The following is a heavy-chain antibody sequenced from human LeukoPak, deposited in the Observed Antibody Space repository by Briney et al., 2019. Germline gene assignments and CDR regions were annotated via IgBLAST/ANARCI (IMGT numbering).Heavy chain of an antibody. CDR1: GGSISSYY. Sequence: QTSETLSLTCTVSGGSISSYYWSWIRQPAGKGLEWIGRVYTTGSTSYNPSLKSRVTMSVDTSKNQFSLKLSSVTAADTAVYYCARGIAAAAKQGGFDYWGQGTLVTVSS. CDR3: ARGIAAAAKQGGFDY. D-gene: IGHD6-13*01. V-gene: IGHV4-4*07. CDR2: VYTTGST. J-gene: IGHJ4*02.